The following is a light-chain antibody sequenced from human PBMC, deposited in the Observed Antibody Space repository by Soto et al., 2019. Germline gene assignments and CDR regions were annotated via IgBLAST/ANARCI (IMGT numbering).Light chain of an antibody. Sequence: EVVLTQSPGTLSLSPGERATLFCRASQSISASYLAWYQQKPGQPPRLLMSGAANRATGVPDRFTGSGSETDFTLTISGVEPEDCALYYCQQRGDWPPLTFGPGTKVDIK. CDR1: QSISASY. V-gene: IGKV3D-20*02. CDR2: GAA. J-gene: IGKJ3*01. CDR3: QQRGDWPPLT.